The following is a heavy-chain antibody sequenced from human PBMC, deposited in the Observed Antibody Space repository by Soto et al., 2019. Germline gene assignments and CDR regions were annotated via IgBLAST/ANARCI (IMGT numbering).Heavy chain of an antibody. D-gene: IGHD6-19*01. J-gene: IGHJ5*02. CDR3: ASGSGWSRPFDP. V-gene: IGHV1-46*03. CDR2: INPSGYST. CDR1: GYSFTSYY. Sequence: ASVKVSCKASGYSFTSYYMHWVRQAPGQGLEWMGYINPSGYSTSNTQKFQGRVTMTRDPSTTTVYMELSSLRSEDTAVYYCASGSGWSRPFDPWGQGTLVTVSS.